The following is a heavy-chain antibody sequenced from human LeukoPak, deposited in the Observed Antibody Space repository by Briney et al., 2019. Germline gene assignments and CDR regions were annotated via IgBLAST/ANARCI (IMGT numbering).Heavy chain of an antibody. CDR1: GYTFSSYW. Sequence: SGESLKISCKGSGYTFSSYWSGWVRQMPGKVLEWMGIIYPGDSDNRYSPSLQGQVNISVDTSIGTAYLEWSSLKASDTAIYYCARQNDFRLDYWGQGTLVTVSS. CDR2: IYPGDSDN. J-gene: IGHJ4*02. D-gene: IGHD3-3*01. V-gene: IGHV5-51*01. CDR3: ARQNDFRLDY.